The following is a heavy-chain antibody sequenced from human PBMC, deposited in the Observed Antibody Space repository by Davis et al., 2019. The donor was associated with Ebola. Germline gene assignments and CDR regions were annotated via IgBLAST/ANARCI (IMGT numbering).Heavy chain of an antibody. CDR2: INAGNGNT. J-gene: IGHJ4*02. Sequence: ASVKVSCKASGYSFTSYAMHWVRQAPGQRLEWMGWINAGNGNTKYSQKFQGRVTMTTDTSTSTAYMELRSLRSDDTAVYYWAREGGFGDQGWGQGTLVTVSS. D-gene: IGHD3-10*01. CDR3: AREGGFGDQG. CDR1: GYSFTSYA. V-gene: IGHV1-3*01.